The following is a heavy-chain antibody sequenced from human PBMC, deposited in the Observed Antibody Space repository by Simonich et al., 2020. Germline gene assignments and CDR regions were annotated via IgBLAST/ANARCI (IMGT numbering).Heavy chain of an antibody. CDR3: ARGKGWKNAFDI. V-gene: IGHV4-34*01. D-gene: IGHD1-1*01. CDR1: GGSFSGYY. Sequence: QVQLQQWGAGLLKPSETLSLTCAVYGGSFSGYYWSWIRQPPGKGLEWIGENNHSESTNYNPSLKIRVTISVDTTKNQFSLKLSSVTAADTAVYYCARGKGWKNAFDIWGQGTMVTVSS. J-gene: IGHJ3*02. CDR2: NNHSEST.